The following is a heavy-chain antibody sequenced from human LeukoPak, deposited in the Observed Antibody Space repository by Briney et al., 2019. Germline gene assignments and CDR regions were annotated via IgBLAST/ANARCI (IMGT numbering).Heavy chain of an antibody. V-gene: IGHV4-59*08. Sequence: PSETLSLTCTLSGSSISTYYWSWIRQPPGKGLQWIGYIYYTGSTNYNPSLKSRVTISLNTSKKQFSLSLRSLTAADTAVYYCARGVAVGNYFAPWGQGTLVTVSS. CDR1: GSSISTYY. CDR2: IYYTGST. J-gene: IGHJ5*02. D-gene: IGHD4-11*01. CDR3: ARGVAVGNYFAP.